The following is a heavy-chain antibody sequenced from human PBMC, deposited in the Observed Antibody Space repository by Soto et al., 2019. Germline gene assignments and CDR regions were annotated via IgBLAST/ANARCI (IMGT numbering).Heavy chain of an antibody. CDR2: TYYRSKWYN. V-gene: IGHV6-1*01. CDR3: TRASGGASSTVDY. CDR1: GDSVSGNSAA. D-gene: IGHD3-10*01. J-gene: IGHJ4*02. Sequence: QTLSLTCAISGDSVSGNSAAWNWIRQSPSRGLEWLGRTYYRSKWYNDYAVSVKSRITINPDTSKNHFPLQLNSVTPEDTAVYYCTRASGGASSTVDYWGQGTLVTVSS.